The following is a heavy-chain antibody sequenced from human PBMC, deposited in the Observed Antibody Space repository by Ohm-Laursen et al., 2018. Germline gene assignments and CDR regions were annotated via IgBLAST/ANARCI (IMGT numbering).Heavy chain of an antibody. CDR1: GYTFTDYY. Sequence: SVKVSCKASGYTFTDYYMHWVRQAPGQGLEWMGWINPNSGGTKYAQGFQGRVTMTRDTSITTAYMELSRLRSDDTAVYYCVAYYFDSSGYVHYNFDYWGQGTLVTVSS. V-gene: IGHV1-2*02. D-gene: IGHD3-22*01. CDR2: INPNSGGT. CDR3: VAYYFDSSGYVHYNFDY. J-gene: IGHJ4*02.